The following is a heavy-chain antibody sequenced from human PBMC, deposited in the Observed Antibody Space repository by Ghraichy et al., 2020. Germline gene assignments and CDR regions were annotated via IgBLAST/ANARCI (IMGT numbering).Heavy chain of an antibody. J-gene: IGHJ6*02. V-gene: IGHV4-4*02. CDR1: GGSISNSNW. CDR3: ARDMRYYGSGTYLLHGMDV. CDR2: IYHTGST. Sequence: SETLSLTCTVSGGSISNSNWWSWVRQPPGKGLEWIGDIYHTGSTDFNPSLKSRVTISVDKSKNHFSLKVTSVTAADTAVYYRARDMRYYGSGTYLLHGMDVWGHGTTVTVSS. D-gene: IGHD3-10*01.